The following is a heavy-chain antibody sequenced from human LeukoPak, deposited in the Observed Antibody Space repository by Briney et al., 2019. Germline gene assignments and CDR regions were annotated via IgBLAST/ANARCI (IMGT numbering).Heavy chain of an antibody. D-gene: IGHD3-10*01. CDR1: SGSISSGGYS. Sequence: SQTLSLTCVVSSGSISSGGYSWSWIRQPPGKGLEWIGYIYHSGSTDYNPSLKSRVTMAVDRSKNQFSLKLNSVTAADTAVYYCVRGVRYFDYWGQGTLVIVSS. CDR2: IYHSGST. J-gene: IGHJ4*02. CDR3: VRGVRYFDY. V-gene: IGHV4-30-2*01.